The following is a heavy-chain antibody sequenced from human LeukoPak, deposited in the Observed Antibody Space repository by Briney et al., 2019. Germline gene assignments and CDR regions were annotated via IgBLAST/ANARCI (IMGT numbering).Heavy chain of an antibody. CDR3: ARDSSSWFYYFDY. D-gene: IGHD6-13*01. Sequence: PSETLSLTCTVSGGSISSSSYYWGWIGQPPGKGLEWIGSIYYSGSTYYNPSLKSRVTISVDTSKNQFSLKLSSVTAADTAVYYCARDSSSWFYYFDYWGQGTLVTVSS. CDR2: IYYSGST. V-gene: IGHV4-39*07. CDR1: GGSISSSSYY. J-gene: IGHJ4*02.